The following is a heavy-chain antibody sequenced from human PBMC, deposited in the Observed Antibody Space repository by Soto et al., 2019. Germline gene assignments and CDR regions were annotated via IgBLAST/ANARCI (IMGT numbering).Heavy chain of an antibody. D-gene: IGHD2-2*01. Sequence: SETLSLTCAVYGGSFSGYYWSWIRQPPGKGLEWIGEINHSGSTNYNPSLKSRVTISVDTSKNQFSLKLSSVTAADTAVYYCARGDIVVVPAANPPISGYYYYMDVWGKGTTVTVSS. V-gene: IGHV4-34*01. CDR2: INHSGST. CDR3: ARGDIVVVPAANPPISGYYYYMDV. CDR1: GGSFSGYY. J-gene: IGHJ6*03.